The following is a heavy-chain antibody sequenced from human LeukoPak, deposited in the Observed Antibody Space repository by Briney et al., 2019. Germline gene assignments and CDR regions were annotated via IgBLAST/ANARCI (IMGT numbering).Heavy chain of an antibody. CDR3: ARGGVYYDSSGYYAFDI. J-gene: IGHJ3*02. CDR1: GFTFSSYV. Sequence: GGSLRLSCAASGFTFSSYVMHWVRQAPGKGLEYVSTITSNGGRAFYATSVKGRFTIPRDNSKNTLYLQMGSLRAEDMAVYYCARGGVYYDSSGYYAFDIWGQGTMVTVSS. CDR2: ITSNGGRA. D-gene: IGHD3-22*01. V-gene: IGHV3-64*01.